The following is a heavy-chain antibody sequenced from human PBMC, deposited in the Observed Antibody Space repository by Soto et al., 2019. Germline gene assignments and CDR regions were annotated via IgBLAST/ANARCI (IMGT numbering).Heavy chain of an antibody. CDR1: GGSISSYY. J-gene: IGHJ6*02. CDR3: ARDTTSFRYYVMDV. V-gene: IGHV4-59*01. Sequence: PSETLSLTCTVSGGSISSYYWSWIRQPPGKGLEWIGYIYYSGSTNYNPSLKSRVTISVDTSKNQFSLKLSSVTAADTAVYYCARDTTSFRYYVMDVWGQGTTVTGSS. D-gene: IGHD1-26*01. CDR2: IYYSGST.